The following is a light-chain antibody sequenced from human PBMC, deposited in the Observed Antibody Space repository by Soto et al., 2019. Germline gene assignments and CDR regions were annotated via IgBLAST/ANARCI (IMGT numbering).Light chain of an antibody. J-gene: IGKJ4*01. CDR2: DTS. Sequence: DIVLTQSPATLSLSPGERATLSCGASQSITNNYLAWYQQKPGLAPRLLIYDTSKRAIGIPDRFSGSGSGTAFSLSISRLEPEDFAVYYCQQFGSLITFGGGTKVEIK. V-gene: IGKV3D-20*01. CDR1: QSITNNY. CDR3: QQFGSLIT.